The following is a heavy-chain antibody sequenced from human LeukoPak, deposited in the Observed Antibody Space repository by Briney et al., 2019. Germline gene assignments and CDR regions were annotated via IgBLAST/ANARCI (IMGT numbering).Heavy chain of an antibody. CDR2: ISGSGGST. Sequence: GGSLRLSCAASGFTFSSYAMRWVRQAPGKGLEWVSGISGSGGSTYYADSVKGRCTIARDNSKNTLYLQMNSLRAEDTAVYYCAKGNCRGTSCYSDYWGQGTLVTVSS. J-gene: IGHJ4*02. CDR1: GFTFSSYA. D-gene: IGHD2-2*02. CDR3: AKGNCRGTSCYSDY. V-gene: IGHV3-23*01.